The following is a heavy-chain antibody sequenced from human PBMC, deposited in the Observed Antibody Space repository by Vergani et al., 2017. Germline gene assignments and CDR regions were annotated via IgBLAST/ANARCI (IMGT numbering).Heavy chain of an antibody. CDR2: IYSGGSSK. Sequence: EVQLLESGGGLVQPGGSLRLSCAASGFTFSSYAMSWVRQAPGKGLEWVSVIYSGGSSKYYADSVKGRFTISRDNSKNTLYLQMNSLRAEDTAVYYCAKGASSGWDYWGQGTLVTVSS. CDR3: AKGASSGWDY. J-gene: IGHJ4*02. CDR1: GFTFSSYA. V-gene: IGHV3-23*03. D-gene: IGHD6-19*01.